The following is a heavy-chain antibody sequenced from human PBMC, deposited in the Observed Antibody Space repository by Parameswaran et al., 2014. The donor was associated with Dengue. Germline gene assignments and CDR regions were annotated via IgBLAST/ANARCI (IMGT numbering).Heavy chain of an antibody. CDR2: ISSSSSNI. Sequence: VRQMPGKGLDWVSSISSSSSNIYCADSVKGRFTISRDNAKNSLFLHMNSLRADDTAVYYCARGVVMVRTMDLWGQGTTVTVSS. J-gene: IGHJ6*02. V-gene: IGHV3-21*06. CDR3: ARGVVMVRTMDL. D-gene: IGHD3-10*01.